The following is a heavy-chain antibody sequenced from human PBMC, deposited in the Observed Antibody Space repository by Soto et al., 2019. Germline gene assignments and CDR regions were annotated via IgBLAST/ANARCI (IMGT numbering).Heavy chain of an antibody. CDR3: ARKYYDGSGDYDDY. V-gene: IGHV4-59*12. CDR1: GGSISSYY. Sequence: PSETLSLTCTVSGGSISSYYWSWIRQPPGKGLEWIGYIYYSGSTNYNPSLKSRVTISVNTSKNQFSLKLSSVTAADTAVYYFARKYYDGSGDYDDYWRRGTLVTVSS. D-gene: IGHD3-10*01. J-gene: IGHJ4*02. CDR2: IYYSGST.